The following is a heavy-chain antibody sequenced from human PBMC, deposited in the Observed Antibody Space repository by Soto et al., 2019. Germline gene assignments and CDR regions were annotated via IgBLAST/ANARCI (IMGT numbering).Heavy chain of an antibody. J-gene: IGHJ5*02. CDR2: ISAYNGNT. Sequence: ASVKVSCKASGYTFTSYGISWVRQAPGQGLEWMGWISAYNGNTNYAQKLQGRVTMTTDTSTSTAYMELRSLRSDDTAVYCCARAPGAATGSWFDPWGQGTLVTVSS. CDR1: GYTFTSYG. V-gene: IGHV1-18*01. CDR3: ARAPGAATGSWFDP. D-gene: IGHD6-13*01.